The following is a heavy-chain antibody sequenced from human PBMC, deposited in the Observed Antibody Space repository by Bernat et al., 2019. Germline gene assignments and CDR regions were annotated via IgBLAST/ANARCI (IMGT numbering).Heavy chain of an antibody. V-gene: IGHV3-30*03. CDR3: ARGDGNFNDAFDI. CDR2: LSYDGSNK. J-gene: IGHJ3*02. CDR1: GFTFSSYG. Sequence: VQLVQSGGGAVQLGRSLRLSCAASGFTFSSYGMYWVRQAPGKGLGWVAVLSYDGSNKNFTDYVKGRFAISRDNSKNTLYLQMNSLRIEDTALYYCARGDGNFNDAFDIWGQGTMVTVSS. D-gene: IGHD5-24*01.